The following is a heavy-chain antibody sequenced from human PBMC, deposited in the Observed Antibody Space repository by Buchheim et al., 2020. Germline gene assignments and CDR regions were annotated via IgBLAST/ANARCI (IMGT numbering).Heavy chain of an antibody. CDR2: STHSGST. Sequence: QVQLQQWGAGLLKPSETLSLTCAVYGGSFSGYYWSWIRQPPGKGLEWSGESTHSGSTDYNPSLKSRVTISVATSKNQFSLLLSSVTAADTAVYYCASGGTTMTVDYYYYMDVWGKGTT. D-gene: IGHD4-17*01. CDR1: GGSFSGYY. J-gene: IGHJ6*03. CDR3: ASGGTTMTVDYYYYMDV. V-gene: IGHV4-34*01.